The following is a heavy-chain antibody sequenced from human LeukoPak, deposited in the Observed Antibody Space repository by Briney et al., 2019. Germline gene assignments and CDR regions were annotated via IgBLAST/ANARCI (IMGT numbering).Heavy chain of an antibody. D-gene: IGHD3-22*01. J-gene: IGHJ4*02. CDR1: GFVFSSFW. V-gene: IGHV3-7*01. Sequence: GGSLRLSCTASGFVFSSFWMAWVRQAPGKGLEWVANIKPDGSLQFYGDSVKGRFTISRDNAKNSLYLQMNNLRAEDTALYYCATSYDSSGCDWGQGTLVTVSS. CDR3: ATSYDSSGCD. CDR2: IKPDGSLQ.